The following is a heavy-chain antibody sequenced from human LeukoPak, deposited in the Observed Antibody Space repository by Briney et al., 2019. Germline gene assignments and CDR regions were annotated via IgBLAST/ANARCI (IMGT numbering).Heavy chain of an antibody. CDR1: GGSISSYY. Sequence: PSETLSLTCTVSGGSISSYYWSWIRQPPGKGLEWIGYIYYSGSTNYNPSLKSRVTISVDASKNQFSLKLSSVTAADTAVYYCARLPPRYYYGMDVWGQRTTVTVSS. V-gene: IGHV4-59*01. J-gene: IGHJ6*02. CDR3: ARLPPRYYYGMDV. CDR2: IYYSGST.